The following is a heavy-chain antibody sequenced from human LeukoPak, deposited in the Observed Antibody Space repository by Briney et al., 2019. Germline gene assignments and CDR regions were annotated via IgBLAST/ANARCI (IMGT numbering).Heavy chain of an antibody. J-gene: IGHJ6*02. D-gene: IGHD3-16*01. CDR3: ARGGGLDV. CDR2: ISSSDTI. CDR1: GFTFSSYG. Sequence: GGSLRLSCAASGFTFSSYGMNWVRQAPEKGLEWVSYISSSDTIYYADSVKGRFTISRDNAKNSLYLQMSNLRAEDTAVYFCARGGGLDVWGQGATVTVSS. V-gene: IGHV3-48*04.